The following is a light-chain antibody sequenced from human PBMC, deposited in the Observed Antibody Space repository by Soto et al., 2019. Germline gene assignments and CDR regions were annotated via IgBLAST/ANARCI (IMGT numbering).Light chain of an antibody. Sequence: IVLTQSPATLSVSPGERATLSCRASQSVSSNLAWHQQRPGQAPRLLIYAASTLQSGVPSRFTGSGSGTDFTLTISSLQPEDFATYYCQQSFTTPRTFGQGTKVDIK. V-gene: IGKV3-15*01. CDR1: QSVSSN. CDR2: AAS. CDR3: QQSFTTPRT. J-gene: IGKJ1*01.